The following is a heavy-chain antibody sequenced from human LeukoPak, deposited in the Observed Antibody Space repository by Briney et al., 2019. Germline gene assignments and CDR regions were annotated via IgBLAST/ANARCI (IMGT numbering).Heavy chain of an antibody. CDR2: ISYDGSKK. D-gene: IGHD3-22*01. Sequence: PGGSLRLSCAASGFTFSSYGMVWVRHPPGKGLEWVALISYDGSKKFYADSVKGRFTISRDNAKNSLYLQMNSLRAEDTAVYYCARGSGNYDSGWLGYWGQGTLVTVSS. CDR3: ARGSGNYDSGWLGY. V-gene: IGHV3-30*03. CDR1: GFTFSSYG. J-gene: IGHJ4*02.